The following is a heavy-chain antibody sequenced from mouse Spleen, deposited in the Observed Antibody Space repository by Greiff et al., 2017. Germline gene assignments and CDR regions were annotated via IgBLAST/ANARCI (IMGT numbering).Heavy chain of an antibody. CDR3: ARHTTAFDY. CDR1: GFTFSDYG. Sequence: EVQLVESGGGLVKPGGSLKLSCAASGFTFSDYGMAWVRQAPGKGPEWVAFISNLAYSIYYADTVTGRFTISRENAKNTLYLEMSSLRSEDTAMYYCARHTTAFDYWGQGTTLTVSS. J-gene: IGHJ2*01. CDR2: ISNLAYSI. V-gene: IGHV5-15*01. D-gene: IGHD1-2*01.